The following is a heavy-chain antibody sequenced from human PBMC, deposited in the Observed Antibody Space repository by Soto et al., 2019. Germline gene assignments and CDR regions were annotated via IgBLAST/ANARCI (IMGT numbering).Heavy chain of an antibody. D-gene: IGHD3-3*01. J-gene: IGHJ4*02. V-gene: IGHV4-30-2*01. Sequence: QLQLQESGSGLVKPSQTLSLTCAVSGGSISSGGYSWSWIRQPPGKGLEWIGYIYHSGSTYYNPSLKSRVTISVDRSKNQVSLKLSYVTAADTAVYYCARGIGYFWSVVYFDYWGQGTLVTVSS. CDR1: GGSISSGGYS. CDR3: ARGIGYFWSVVYFDY. CDR2: IYHSGST.